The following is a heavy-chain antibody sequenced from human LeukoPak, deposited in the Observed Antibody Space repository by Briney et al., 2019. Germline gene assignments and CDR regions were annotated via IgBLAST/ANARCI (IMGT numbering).Heavy chain of an antibody. CDR3: AHRRVAAAGTGGFDY. V-gene: IGHV2-5*08. J-gene: IGHJ4*02. D-gene: IGHD6-13*01. Sequence: TLSLTCTVSGGSISSYYWSWIRQPPGKALEWLALIYWDDDKRYSPSLKSRLTITKDTSKNQVVLTMTNMDPVDTATYYCAHRRVAAAGTGGFDYWGQGTLVTVSS. CDR1: GGSISSYYW. CDR2: IYWDDDK.